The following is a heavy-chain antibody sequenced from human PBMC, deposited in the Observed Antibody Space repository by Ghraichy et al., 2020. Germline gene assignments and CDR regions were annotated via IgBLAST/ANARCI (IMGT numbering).Heavy chain of an antibody. D-gene: IGHD2-21*01. CDR3: ARDHHCGGDC. J-gene: IGHJ4*02. CDR1: GSIVSDKY. Sequence: GGSLRLSCAASGSIVSDKYMSWVRQAPGKGLEWVSIVYNGGRTHYSESVEGRFSMSRDSSKNTLHLQLNSLRAEDTAVDYCARDHHCGGDCCCQGVLVTVSS. CDR2: VYNGGRT. V-gene: IGHV3-66*01.